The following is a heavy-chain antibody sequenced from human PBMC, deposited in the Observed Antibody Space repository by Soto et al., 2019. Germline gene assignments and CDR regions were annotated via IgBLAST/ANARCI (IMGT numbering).Heavy chain of an antibody. CDR1: GFTFSSYA. CDR3: AKMMSSRYYYDAFDI. J-gene: IGHJ3*02. D-gene: IGHD3-22*01. CDR2: LSSSGGST. V-gene: IGHV3-23*01. Sequence: EVQLLESGGGLVQPGGSPRLSCAASGFTFSSYAMSWVRQAPGKGLEWVSTLSSSGGSTYYADSVKGRFTISRDKSKNTLYLQMNSLRAEDAAVYYCAKMMSSRYYYDAFDIWGQGTMVTVSS.